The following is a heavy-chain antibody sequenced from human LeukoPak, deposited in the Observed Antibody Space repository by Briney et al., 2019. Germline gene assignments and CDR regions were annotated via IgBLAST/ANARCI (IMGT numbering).Heavy chain of an antibody. J-gene: IGHJ4*02. D-gene: IGHD2-15*01. CDR1: GFTFSNAW. V-gene: IGHV3-15*01. Sequence: GGSLRLSCAASGFTFSNAWMSWVRQAPGKGLEWGGRIKSKTDGGTTDYAAPVKGRFTISRDDSKNTLYLQMNSLKTEDTAVYYCTIGYCSGGGCYGYYFDYWGQGTLVTVSS. CDR3: TIGYCSGGGCYGYYFDY. CDR2: IKSKTDGGTT.